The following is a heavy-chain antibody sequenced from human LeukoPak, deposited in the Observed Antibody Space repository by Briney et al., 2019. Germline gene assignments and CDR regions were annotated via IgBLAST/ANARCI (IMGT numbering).Heavy chain of an antibody. J-gene: IGHJ4*02. CDR3: ARAPAGGPLRFFDY. CDR2: IHPNSGGT. D-gene: IGHD3-3*01. CDR1: GYTFTGYY. Sequence: ASVKVPCKASGYTFTGYYIHWVRQAPGQGLEWMRWIHPNSGGTNFAQKFQGRVTMTRDSSISTAYMEVSSLRSDDTAVYYCARAPAGGPLRFFDYWGQGTLVTVSS. V-gene: IGHV1-2*02.